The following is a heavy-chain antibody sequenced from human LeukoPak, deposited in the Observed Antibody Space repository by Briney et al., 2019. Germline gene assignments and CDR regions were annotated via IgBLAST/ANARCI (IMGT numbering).Heavy chain of an antibody. CDR1: GGSISSYY. J-gene: IGHJ5*02. V-gene: IGHV4-59*01. D-gene: IGHD6-6*01. CDR3: ARLATLSTIAARGRSWFDP. CDR2: IYYSGST. Sequence: PSETLSLTCTVSGGSISSYYWSWIRQPPGKGLEWIGYIYYSGSTNYNPSLKSRVTISVDTSKNQFSLKLSSVTAADTAVYYCARLATLSTIAARGRSWFDPWGQGTLVTVSS.